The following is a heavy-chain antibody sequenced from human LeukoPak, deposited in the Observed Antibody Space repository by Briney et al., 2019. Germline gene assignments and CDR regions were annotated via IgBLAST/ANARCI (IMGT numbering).Heavy chain of an antibody. CDR1: GFSFSSYA. V-gene: IGHV3-30*03. J-gene: IGHJ4*02. D-gene: IGHD6-13*01. Sequence: PGRSLRLSCAASGFSFSSYAMHWVRQAPGKGLEWVAGISYDGSNKYYVDSVKGRFTISRNNSKNTLYLQMKSLRAEDTAVYYCARDRGIAAAGNAIDYWGQGTLVTVSS. CDR2: ISYDGSNK. CDR3: ARDRGIAAAGNAIDY.